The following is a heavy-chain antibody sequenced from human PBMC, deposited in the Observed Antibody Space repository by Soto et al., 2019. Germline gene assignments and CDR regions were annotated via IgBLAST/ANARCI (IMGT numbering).Heavy chain of an antibody. D-gene: IGHD2-2*01. CDR1: GGSISSGGYS. V-gene: IGHV4-30-2*01. Sequence: SETLSLTCAVSGGSISSGGYSWSWIRQPPGKGLEWIGYIYHSGSTYYNPSLKSRVTISVDRSKNQFSLKLSSVTAADTAVYYCARFKLGYCSSTSCPGPWFDPWGQGTLVTVSS. CDR3: ARFKLGYCSSTSCPGPWFDP. J-gene: IGHJ5*02. CDR2: IYHSGST.